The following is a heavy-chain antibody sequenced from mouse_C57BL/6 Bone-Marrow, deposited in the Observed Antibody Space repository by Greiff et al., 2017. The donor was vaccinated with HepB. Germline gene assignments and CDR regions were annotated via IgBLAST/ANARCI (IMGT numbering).Heavy chain of an antibody. J-gene: IGHJ2*01. V-gene: IGHV1-22*01. D-gene: IGHD1-1*02. Sequence: VQLKESGPELVKPGASVKMSCKASGYTFTDYNMHWVKQSHGKSLEWIGYINPNNGGTSDNQKFKGKATLTVNKSSTTAYMELRSLTSEDSAVYYCARGGSLTYFDYWGQGTTLTVSS. CDR3: ARGGSLTYFDY. CDR2: INPNNGGT. CDR1: GYTFTDYN.